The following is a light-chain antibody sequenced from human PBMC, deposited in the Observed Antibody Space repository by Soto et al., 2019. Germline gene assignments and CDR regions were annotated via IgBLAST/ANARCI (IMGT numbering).Light chain of an antibody. CDR2: EAS. J-gene: IGKJ4*01. CDR3: QQYYSVPLN. Sequence: DVQTTPSPSSLSASVVYRFTITCQASHYLKKYLNWYQEKPGKAPNLLIYEASNLQTGGPSRFSGSGSGTDFTFTISNLQPEDTGTYYCQQYYSVPLNFGGGTKVDIK. V-gene: IGKV1-33*01. CDR1: HYLKKY.